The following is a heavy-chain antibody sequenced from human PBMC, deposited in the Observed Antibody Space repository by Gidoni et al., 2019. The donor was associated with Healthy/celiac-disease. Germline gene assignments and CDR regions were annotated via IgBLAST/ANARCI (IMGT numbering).Heavy chain of an antibody. V-gene: IGHV3-9*01. CDR3: AKGNGGTLSDP. J-gene: IGHJ5*02. Sequence: EVQLVESGGGLVQPGRSLRLSCAASGFTFDDYAMHWVRQAPGKGLEWVSGISWNSGSIGYADSVKGRFTISRDNAKTSLYLQMNSLRAEDTALYYCAKGNGGTLSDPWGQGTLVTVSS. CDR2: ISWNSGSI. D-gene: IGHD1-1*01. CDR1: GFTFDDYA.